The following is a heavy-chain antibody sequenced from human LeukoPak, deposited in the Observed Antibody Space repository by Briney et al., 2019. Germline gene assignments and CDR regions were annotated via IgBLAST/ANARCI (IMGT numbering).Heavy chain of an antibody. Sequence: GASVKVSCKASGYTFTGYYMHWVRQAPGQGLEWMGWINPNSGGTNYAQKFQGRVTMTRDTSISTAYMELSRLRSDDTAVYYCARSGHSEVTLDPYYYYYMDVWGKGTTVTVSS. J-gene: IGHJ6*03. V-gene: IGHV1-2*02. CDR2: INPNSGGT. D-gene: IGHD2-21*02. CDR1: GYTFTGYY. CDR3: ARSGHSEVTLDPYYYYYMDV.